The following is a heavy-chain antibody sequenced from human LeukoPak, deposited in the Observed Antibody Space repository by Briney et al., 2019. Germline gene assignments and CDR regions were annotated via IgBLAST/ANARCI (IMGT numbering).Heavy chain of an antibody. CDR3: AREDGDDSSGYFWFDP. J-gene: IGHJ5*02. D-gene: IGHD3-22*01. V-gene: IGHV3-53*04. Sequence: GGSLRLSCAASGFTVSSNYMSWVRQAPGKGLEWVSVIYSGGSTYYADSVKGRFTISRHNSKNTLYLQMNSLRAEDTAVYYCAREDGDDSSGYFWFDPWGQGTLVTVSS. CDR2: IYSGGST. CDR1: GFTVSSNY.